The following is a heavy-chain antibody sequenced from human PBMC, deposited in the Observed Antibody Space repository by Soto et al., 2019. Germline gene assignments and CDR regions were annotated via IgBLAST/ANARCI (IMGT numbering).Heavy chain of an antibody. D-gene: IGHD3-10*01. CDR2: ISGSGGST. V-gene: IGHV3-23*01. Sequence: EVQLLESGGGLVQPGGSLRLSCAASGFTFSSYAMSWVRQAPGKGLEWVSAISGSGGSTYYADSVKGRFTISRDNSKNTLYMEMNSLRAEDTAVYYFAKAGGFGGYWYFDLWGRGTLVTVSS. CDR1: GFTFSSYA. J-gene: IGHJ2*01. CDR3: AKAGGFGGYWYFDL.